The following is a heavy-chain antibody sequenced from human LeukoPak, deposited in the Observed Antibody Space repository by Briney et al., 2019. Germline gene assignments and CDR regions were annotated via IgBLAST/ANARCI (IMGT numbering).Heavy chain of an antibody. J-gene: IGHJ3*02. V-gene: IGHV3-7*01. CDR2: IKQDGSEK. CDR1: GGSFSGYY. CDR3: ARVLTTVIRHDAFDI. Sequence: PSETLSLTCAVYGGSFSGYYWSWIRQPPGKGLEWVANIKQDGSEKYYVDSVKGRFTISRDNAKNSLYLQMDSLRAEDTAVYYCARVLTTVIRHDAFDIWGQGTMVTVSS. D-gene: IGHD4-17*01.